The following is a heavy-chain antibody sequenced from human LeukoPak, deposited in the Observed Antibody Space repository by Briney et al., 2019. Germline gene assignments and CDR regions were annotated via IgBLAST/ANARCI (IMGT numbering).Heavy chain of an antibody. Sequence: GGSLSLSCAASGFTFSRYWMSWVRQAPGRGLEWVANIKQDGSEKYYVDSVKGRFTISRDNAKNSLYLQMNSLRAEDTDLYYCAKDIRTGYSSGWYDYWGQGTLVTVSS. CDR2: IKQDGSEK. CDR1: GFTFSRYW. D-gene: IGHD6-19*01. J-gene: IGHJ4*02. V-gene: IGHV3-7*03. CDR3: AKDIRTGYSSGWYDY.